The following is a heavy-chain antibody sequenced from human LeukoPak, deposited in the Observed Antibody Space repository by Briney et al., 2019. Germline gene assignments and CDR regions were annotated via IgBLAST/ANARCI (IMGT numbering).Heavy chain of an antibody. V-gene: IGHV4-39*01. CDR2: IYYSGNT. CDR1: GGSISSSSYY. CDR3: ERHPHGGGDGYSTSGY. D-gene: IGHD6-13*01. Sequence: PSETLSLTCTVSGGSISSSSYYWGWIRRPPGKGLEWIGSIYYSGNTNYNPSLKSRVTISVDTSKNQFSLKLSSVTAADTAVYYCERHPHGGGDGYSTSGYWGQGTLVTVSS. J-gene: IGHJ4*02.